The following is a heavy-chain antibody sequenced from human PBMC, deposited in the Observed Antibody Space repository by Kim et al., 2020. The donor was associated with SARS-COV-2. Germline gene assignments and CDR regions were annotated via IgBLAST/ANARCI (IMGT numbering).Heavy chain of an antibody. CDR2: YT. V-gene: IGHV5-10-1*01. Sequence: YTNYSPSLQGHVTISADKSITTAYLQLSSLKASDTAMYYCARQRGNYGMDVWGQGTTVTVSS. J-gene: IGHJ6*02. D-gene: IGHD6-25*01. CDR3: ARQRGNYGMDV.